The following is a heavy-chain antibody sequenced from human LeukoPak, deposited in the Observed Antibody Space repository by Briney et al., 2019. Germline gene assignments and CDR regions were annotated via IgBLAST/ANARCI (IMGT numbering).Heavy chain of an antibody. V-gene: IGHV4-30-2*02. Sequence: SETLSLTCTVSGGSISSGGYYWSWIRQPPGKGLEWIGYIYHSGSTYYNPSLKSRVTISVDRSKNRFSLKLSSVTAADTAVYYCARVSSWSAFDIWGQGTMVTVSS. CDR1: GGSISSGGYY. CDR2: IYHSGST. CDR3: ARVSSWSAFDI. D-gene: IGHD2-2*01. J-gene: IGHJ3*02.